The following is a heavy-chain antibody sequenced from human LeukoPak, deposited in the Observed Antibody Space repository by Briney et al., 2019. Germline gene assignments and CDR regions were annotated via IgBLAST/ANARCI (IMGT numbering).Heavy chain of an antibody. CDR3: AKDAANLLYYFDY. D-gene: IGHD2-15*01. V-gene: IGHV3-21*01. Sequence: GGSLRLSCAASGFTFSSYSMNWVRQAPGKGLEWVSSISSSSSYIYYADSVKGRFTISRDNAKNSLYLQMNSLRAEDTAVYYCAKDAANLLYYFDYWGQGALVTVSS. J-gene: IGHJ4*02. CDR2: ISSSSSYI. CDR1: GFTFSSYS.